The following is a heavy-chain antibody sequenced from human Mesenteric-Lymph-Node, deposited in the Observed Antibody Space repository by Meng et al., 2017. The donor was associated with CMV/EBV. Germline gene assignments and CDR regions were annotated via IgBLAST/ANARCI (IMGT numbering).Heavy chain of an antibody. CDR2: ISSSGSTI. CDR1: GFTFSDYY. V-gene: IGHV3-11*04. CDR3: AREGVGAVYYYYGMDV. Sequence: GGSLRLSCAASGFTFSDYYMSWIRQAPGKGLEWVSYISSSGSTIYYADSVKGRFTISRDNSKNTLYLQMNSLRAEDTAVYYCAREGVGAVYYYYGMDVWGQGTTVTVSS. J-gene: IGHJ6*02. D-gene: IGHD1-26*01.